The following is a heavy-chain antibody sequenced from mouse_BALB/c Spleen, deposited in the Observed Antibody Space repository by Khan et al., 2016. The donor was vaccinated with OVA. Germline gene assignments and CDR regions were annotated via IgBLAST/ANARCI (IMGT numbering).Heavy chain of an antibody. CDR1: GFTFSTYG. J-gene: IGHJ3*01. D-gene: IGHD4-1*01. CDR3: ASHVTGAFAY. Sequence: EVKLVESGGDLVKPGGSLRLSCAASGFTFSTYGMSWVRQPPDKRLEWVATINSDGDYTYYPDTVKGRFTISRNNAEKTLYLQLSSLQSEDTAIYYCASHVTGAFAYWGQGTLVTVSA. V-gene: IGHV5-6*01. CDR2: INSDGDYT.